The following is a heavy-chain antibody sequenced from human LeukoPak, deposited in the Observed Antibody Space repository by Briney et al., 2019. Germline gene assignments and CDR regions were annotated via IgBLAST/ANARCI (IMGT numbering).Heavy chain of an antibody. CDR3: AKDYSGTYFRGADY. J-gene: IGHJ4*02. CDR1: GFTFSSYA. Sequence: GGSLRLSCAASGFTFSSYAMSWVRQAPGKGLKWVATITGSGGTKFYADSVKGRFTISRDNSKNTLYLQMNSLRAEDTAVYYCAKDYSGTYFRGADYWGQGTLVTVSS. CDR2: ITGSGGTK. V-gene: IGHV3-23*01. D-gene: IGHD1-26*01.